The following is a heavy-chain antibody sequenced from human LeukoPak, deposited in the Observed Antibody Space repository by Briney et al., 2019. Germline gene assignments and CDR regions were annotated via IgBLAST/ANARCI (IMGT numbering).Heavy chain of an antibody. V-gene: IGHV4-4*07. CDR2: IYSSGSD. Sequence: SETLSLTCTVSGDSIRGYYGSWIRQPAGKGLEWIGRIYSSGSDSYNPSLKSRVTMSVDTSKNQFSLKLSSVTAADTAVYYCAGARGASPPITHWAQETLVTVSS. J-gene: IGHJ4*02. CDR3: AGARGASPPITH. CDR1: GDSIRGYY. D-gene: IGHD5-24*01.